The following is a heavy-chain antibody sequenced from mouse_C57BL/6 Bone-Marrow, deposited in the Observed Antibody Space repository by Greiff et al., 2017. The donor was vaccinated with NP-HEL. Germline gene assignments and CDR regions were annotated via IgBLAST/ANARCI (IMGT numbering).Heavy chain of an antibody. CDR2: INPSSGYT. J-gene: IGHJ2*01. CDR3: APTVVAPLDY. D-gene: IGHD1-1*01. CDR1: GYTFTSYT. V-gene: IGHV1-4*01. Sequence: QVQLKESGAELARPGASVKMSCEASGYTFTSYTMHWVKQRPGQGLEWIGYINPSSGYTKYNQKFKDKATLTADKSSSTAYMQLSSLTSEDSAVYYCAPTVVAPLDYWGQGTTLTVSS.